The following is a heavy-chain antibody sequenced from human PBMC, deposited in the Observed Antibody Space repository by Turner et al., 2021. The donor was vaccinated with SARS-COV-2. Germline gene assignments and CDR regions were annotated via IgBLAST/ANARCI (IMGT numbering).Heavy chain of an antibody. CDR1: GYTFTNYD. CDR3: ARGMFRFGGVIVRPFDY. J-gene: IGHJ4*02. Sequence: HVQLVQSGAEVKKPGASVKVSCKASGYTFTNYDINWVRQATGQGLEWMGWMSPNSGNTGYAQKFQGRVTMTRNTSISTAYMELSSLRSEDTAVYYCARGMFRFGGVIVRPFDYWGQGTLVTVSS. D-gene: IGHD3-16*02. CDR2: MSPNSGNT. V-gene: IGHV1-8*01.